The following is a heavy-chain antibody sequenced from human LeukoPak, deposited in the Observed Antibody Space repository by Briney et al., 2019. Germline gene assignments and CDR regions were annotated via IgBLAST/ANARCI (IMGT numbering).Heavy chain of an antibody. CDR2: ISSSISSI. Sequence: GGSLRLSCAGSGFTFSNYGMDWVRQAPGKGLEWISYISSSISSIDYADSVRGRFTISRDNAKNTVFLQMNSLRVEDTAVYYCARGGAARLDYWGQGTLVTVSS. J-gene: IGHJ4*02. V-gene: IGHV3-48*01. D-gene: IGHD6-6*01. CDR3: ARGGAARLDY. CDR1: GFTFSNYG.